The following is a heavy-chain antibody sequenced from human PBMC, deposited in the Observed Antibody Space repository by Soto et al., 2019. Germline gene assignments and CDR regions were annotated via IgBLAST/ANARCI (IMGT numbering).Heavy chain of an antibody. V-gene: IGHV3-15*01. J-gene: IGHJ4*02. CDR3: TAPYNWNAADY. CDR1: GFTFSNAW. D-gene: IGHD1-1*01. CDR2: IKSKTDGGTT. Sequence: PGGSLRLSCAASGFTFSNAWMSWVRQAPGKGLEWVGRIKSKTDGGTTDYAAPVKGRFTISRDDSKNTLYLQMNSLKTEDTAVYYCTAPYNWNAADYWGQGTLVTVSS.